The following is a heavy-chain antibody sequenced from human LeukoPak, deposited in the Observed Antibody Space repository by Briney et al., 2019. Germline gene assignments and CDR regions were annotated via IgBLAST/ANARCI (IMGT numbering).Heavy chain of an antibody. CDR3: AREAVCSGGSCYRGPFDI. CDR1: GFTVSSNY. V-gene: IGHV3-53*01. J-gene: IGHJ3*02. D-gene: IGHD2-15*01. Sequence: GGSLRLSCAASGFTVSSNYMSWVRQAPGKGLEWVSVIYSGGSTYYAESVKGRFTISRDNSKNTVYLQMKSLRAEDTAVYYCAREAVCSGGSCYRGPFDIWGQGTMVTVSS. CDR2: IYSGGST.